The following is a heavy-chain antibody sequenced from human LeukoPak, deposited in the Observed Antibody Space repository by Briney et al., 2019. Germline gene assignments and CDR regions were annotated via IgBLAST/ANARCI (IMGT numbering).Heavy chain of an antibody. Sequence: GGSLRLSCAASRFTFSSYAMHWVRQAPGKGLEWVAVISYDGSNKYYADSVKGRFTISRDNSKNTLYLQMNSLRAEDTAVYYCAREWTTSPLYYYGMDVWGQGTTVTVSS. CDR2: ISYDGSNK. J-gene: IGHJ6*02. D-gene: IGHD4-11*01. CDR1: RFTFSSYA. CDR3: AREWTTSPLYYYGMDV. V-gene: IGHV3-30-3*01.